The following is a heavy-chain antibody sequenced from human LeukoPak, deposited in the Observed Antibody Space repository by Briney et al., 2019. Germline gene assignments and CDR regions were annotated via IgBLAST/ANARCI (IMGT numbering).Heavy chain of an antibody. CDR1: GGSFSGYY. D-gene: IGHD3-22*01. V-gene: IGHV4-34*01. CDR2: INHSGST. CDR3: ARGRYDSSGYFDY. Sequence: PSETLSLTCAVYGGSFSGYYWSWIRQPPGKGLEWIGEINHSGSTNYNPSLKSRVTISVDTSKNQFSLKLSSVTAADTAVYYCARGRYDSSGYFDYWGQGTLVTVSS. J-gene: IGHJ4*02.